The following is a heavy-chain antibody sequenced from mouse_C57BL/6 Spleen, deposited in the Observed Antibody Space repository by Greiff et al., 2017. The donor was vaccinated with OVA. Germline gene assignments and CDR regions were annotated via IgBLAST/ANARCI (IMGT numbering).Heavy chain of an antibody. CDR3: ARSGGNYDWFAY. Sequence: QVQLQQPGAELVQPGASVKLSCKASGSTFTSYWMHWVKQRPGRGLEWIGRIDPNSGGTKYNEKFKSKATLTVDKPSSTAYMQLSSLTSEDSAVYYCARSGGNYDWFAYWGQGTLVTVSA. J-gene: IGHJ3*01. CDR1: GSTFTSYW. V-gene: IGHV1-72*01. D-gene: IGHD2-1*01. CDR2: IDPNSGGT.